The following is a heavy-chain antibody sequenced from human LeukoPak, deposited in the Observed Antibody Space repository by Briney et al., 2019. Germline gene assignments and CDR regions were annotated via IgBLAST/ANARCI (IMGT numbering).Heavy chain of an antibody. CDR1: GGSISSSSYY. D-gene: IGHD3-3*01. Sequence: SETLSLTCTVSGGSISSSSYYWGWIRQPPGKGLEWIGSIYYSGSTYYNPSLKSRVTISVDTSKNQFSLKLSSVTAADTAVYYCARQRGTIFATGVFDYRGQGTLVTVSS. J-gene: IGHJ4*02. V-gene: IGHV4-39*01. CDR2: IYYSGST. CDR3: ARQRGTIFATGVFDY.